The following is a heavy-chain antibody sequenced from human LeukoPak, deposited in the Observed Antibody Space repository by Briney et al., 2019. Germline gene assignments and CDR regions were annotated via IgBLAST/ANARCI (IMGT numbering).Heavy chain of an antibody. CDR3: AKAEGGTYFNYCFDY. Sequence: PGASLRLSCAASGFSFSNYAMIWVCQAPGKGLEWVSIIHNDGETTYYTDSVKGRFGVSRDNSKNTLYLEMNSLRAEDTAVYFCAKAEGGTYFNYCFDYWGQGTLVTVSS. V-gene: IGHV3-23*03. J-gene: IGHJ4*02. CDR1: GFSFSNYA. D-gene: IGHD1-26*01. CDR2: IHNDGETT.